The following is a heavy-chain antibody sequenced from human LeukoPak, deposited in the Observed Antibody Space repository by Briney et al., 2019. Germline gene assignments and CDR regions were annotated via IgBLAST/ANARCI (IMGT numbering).Heavy chain of an antibody. V-gene: IGHV3-21*01. J-gene: IGHJ5*02. Sequence: GGSLRLSCAASGFTFSSYSMNWVRQAPGKGLEWVSSISSSSSYIYYADSVKGRFTISRDNAENSLFLQMNSLRVEDTAVYYCARAGFSSSWYVTSWGQETLVTVSS. CDR2: ISSSSSYI. D-gene: IGHD6-13*01. CDR1: GFTFSSYS. CDR3: ARAGFSSSWYVTS.